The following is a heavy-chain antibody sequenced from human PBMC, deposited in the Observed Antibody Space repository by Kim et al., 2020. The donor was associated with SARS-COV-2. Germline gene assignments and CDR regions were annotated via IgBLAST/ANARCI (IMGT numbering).Heavy chain of an antibody. CDR2: IYYSGST. J-gene: IGHJ5*02. V-gene: IGHV4-31*02. D-gene: IGHD3-3*01. CDR1: GYS. CDR3: ARVLGAITIFGVVIVNWFDP. Sequence: GYSWSWISQHPGKGLEWIGYIYYSGSTYYNPSLKSRVTISVDTSKNQFSLKLSSVTAADTAVYYCARVLGAITIFGVVIVNWFDPWGQGTLAT.